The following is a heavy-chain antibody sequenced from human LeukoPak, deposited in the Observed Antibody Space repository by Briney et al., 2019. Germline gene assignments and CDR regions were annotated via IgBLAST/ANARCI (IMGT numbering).Heavy chain of an antibody. CDR2: INPHSGGT. V-gene: IGHV1-2*02. CDR3: AREGVIGDGYNFFDY. CDR1: GYTFIGYY. J-gene: IGHJ4*02. D-gene: IGHD5-24*01. Sequence: ASVKVSCKASGYTFIGYYMHWVRQAPGQGLEWMGWINPHSGGTNSEQNFQGRVTVSRDTSISTVYMELSRLRSDDTALYYCAREGVIGDGYNFFDYWGQGTLVTVSS.